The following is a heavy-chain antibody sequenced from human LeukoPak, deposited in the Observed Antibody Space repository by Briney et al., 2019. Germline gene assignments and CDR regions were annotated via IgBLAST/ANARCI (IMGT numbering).Heavy chain of an antibody. CDR2: IIGTGGTT. CDR1: GFTFRNYA. J-gene: IGHJ4*02. D-gene: IGHD2-2*01. V-gene: IGHV3-23*01. Sequence: PGGSLRLSCAASGFTFRNYAMSWVRQAPGKGLEWVSAIIGTGGTTYYADSVRGRFTISRDNSKNTLYLQMNSLRAGDTAVYYCAKLLPLVDCSSTSCYGFDYWGQGTLVTVSS. CDR3: AKLLPLVDCSSTSCYGFDY.